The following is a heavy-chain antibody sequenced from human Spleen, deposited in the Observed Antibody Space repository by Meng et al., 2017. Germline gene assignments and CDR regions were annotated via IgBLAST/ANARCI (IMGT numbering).Heavy chain of an antibody. CDR1: GYTFTGYY. Sequence: GESLKISCKASGYTFTGYYMHWVRQAPGQGLEWMGWINPNSGGTNYAQKFQGRVTMTRDTSISTAYMELSRLRSDDTAVYYCARDLSIMMTFGGVIEDYYYVMDVWGQGTTVTVSS. V-gene: IGHV1-2*02. D-gene: IGHD3-16*02. CDR3: ARDLSIMMTFGGVIEDYYYVMDV. CDR2: INPNSGGT. J-gene: IGHJ6*02.